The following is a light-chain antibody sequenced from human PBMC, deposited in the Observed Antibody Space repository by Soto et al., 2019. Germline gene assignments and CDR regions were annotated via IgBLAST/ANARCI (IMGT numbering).Light chain of an antibody. CDR2: DAS. CDR3: QQRSGWPLT. CDR1: QRITTY. J-gene: IGKJ4*01. Sequence: EIVLTQSPATLSLSPGERATLSCRASQRITTYLAWYQQKPGQAPRLLIYDASNRATGIPARFSGSGSGTEFTLTISSLEPEDFAFYYCQQRSGWPLTFGGGTKVEIK. V-gene: IGKV3-11*01.